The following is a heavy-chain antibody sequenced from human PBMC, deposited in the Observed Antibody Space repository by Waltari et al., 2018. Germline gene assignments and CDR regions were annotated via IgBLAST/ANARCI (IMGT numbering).Heavy chain of an antibody. CDR2: IRSKTYGGAP. J-gene: IGHJ4*02. CDR1: GFNFGDYA. Sequence: EVPLAESGEGLVQPGRSLRLSCPASGFNFGDYAMTWVRQVPGKGLEWVGFIRSKTYGGAPEYAASVKGRFTISRDDSKSVAYLQMNSLRTEDTALYYCTRADGMTDLDYWGQGALVTVSS. CDR3: TRADGMTDLDY. V-gene: IGHV3-49*04.